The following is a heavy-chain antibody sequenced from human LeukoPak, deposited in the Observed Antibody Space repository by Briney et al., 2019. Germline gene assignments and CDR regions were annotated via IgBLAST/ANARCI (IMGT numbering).Heavy chain of an antibody. J-gene: IGHJ6*03. V-gene: IGHV3-64*01. D-gene: IGHD3-10*01. CDR2: ISSNGGST. Sequence: GGSLGLSCAASGFTFSSYAMHWVRQAPGKGLEYVSAISSNGGSTYYANSVKGRFTISRDNSKNTLYLQMGSLRAEDMAVYYCARADRNSAGYYYYYMDVWGKGTTVTVSS. CDR1: GFTFSSYA. CDR3: ARADRNSAGYYYYYMDV.